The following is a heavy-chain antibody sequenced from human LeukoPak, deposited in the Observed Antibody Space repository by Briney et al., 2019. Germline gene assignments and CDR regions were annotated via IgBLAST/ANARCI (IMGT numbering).Heavy chain of an antibody. V-gene: IGHV3-23*01. CDR3: ARGGGSFWFDP. D-gene: IGHD1-26*01. Sequence: PGGSLRLSCAASGFTFSSYTMSWVRQAPGKGLEWVSSISGSGGNTYYADSVKGRFSISRDNSENTLYLQMNSLRAEDAAVYYCARGGGSFWFDPWGQGTLVTVSS. CDR2: ISGSGGNT. J-gene: IGHJ5*02. CDR1: GFTFSSYT.